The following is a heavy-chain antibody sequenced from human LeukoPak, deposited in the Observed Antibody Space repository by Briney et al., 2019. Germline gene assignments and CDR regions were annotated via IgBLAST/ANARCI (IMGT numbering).Heavy chain of an antibody. V-gene: IGHV3-23*01. CDR2: ISGSGGST. J-gene: IGHJ4*02. Sequence: GGSLRLSCAASGFTFSSYAMSWVRQAPGKGLEWVSAISGSGGSTYYADSVKGRFTISRDNSKNTLYLQMNSLRAGDTAVYYCAKDQCYYDSSGYCYFDYWGQGTLVTVSS. D-gene: IGHD3-22*01. CDR3: AKDQCYYDSSGYCYFDY. CDR1: GFTFSSYA.